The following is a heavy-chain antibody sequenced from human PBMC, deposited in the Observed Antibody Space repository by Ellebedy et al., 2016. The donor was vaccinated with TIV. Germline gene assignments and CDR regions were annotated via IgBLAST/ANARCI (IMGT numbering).Heavy chain of an antibody. V-gene: IGHV3-21*01. D-gene: IGHD3-10*01. CDR2: ISYNGGEV. CDR1: GFAYGGFA. J-gene: IGHJ6*03. CDR3: ARFSRGAPFADYLYFMDV. Sequence: PGGSLRLSCAASGFAYGGFAMNWVRQAPGKGLEWVSSISYNGGEVFYADSVKGRFTISRDNAMNSLYLHINSLRAEDTAVYYCARFSRGAPFADYLYFMDVWGKGITVIVSS.